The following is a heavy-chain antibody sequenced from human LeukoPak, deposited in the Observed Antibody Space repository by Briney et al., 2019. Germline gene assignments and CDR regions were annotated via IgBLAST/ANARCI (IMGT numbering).Heavy chain of an antibody. V-gene: IGHV3-9*01. CDR1: GFTFHDYA. CDR3: AKDTWDSSGYLSL. CDR2: ISWHSGSI. Sequence: PGWSLRLSCAASGFTFHDYAMHWVRQAPGKGLEWVSGISWHSGSIAYADSVKGRFTISRDNAKNSLYLQMNSLRAEDTALYYCAKDTWDSSGYLSLWGQGTLVTVSS. D-gene: IGHD3-22*01. J-gene: IGHJ4*02.